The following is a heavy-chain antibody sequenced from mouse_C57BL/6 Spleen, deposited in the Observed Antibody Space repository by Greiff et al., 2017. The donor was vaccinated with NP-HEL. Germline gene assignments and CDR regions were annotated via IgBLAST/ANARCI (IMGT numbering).Heavy chain of an antibody. Sequence: EVQLQESGGGLVKPGGSLKLSCAASGFTFSDYGMHWVRQAPEKGLEWVAYISSGSSTIYYADTVKGRFTISRDNAKNTLFLQMTSLRSEDTAMYYCARGYWDVDYAMDYWGQGTSVTVSS. D-gene: IGHD4-1*01. V-gene: IGHV5-17*01. CDR2: ISSGSSTI. J-gene: IGHJ4*01. CDR1: GFTFSDYG. CDR3: ARGYWDVDYAMDY.